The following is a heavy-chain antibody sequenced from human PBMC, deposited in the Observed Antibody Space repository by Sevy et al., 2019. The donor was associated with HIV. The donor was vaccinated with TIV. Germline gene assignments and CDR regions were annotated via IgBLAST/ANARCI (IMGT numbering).Heavy chain of an antibody. J-gene: IGHJ5*02. D-gene: IGHD3-10*01. Sequence: GGSLRLSCAASGFAFSSYTMNWVRQAPGKGLEWVSSISSSSDYIYYADSVRGRFTISRDNAKKSLSLQMNSLRAEDTAVYYCARDGLGSGTSQNWFDPWGQGTLVTVSS. CDR1: GFAFSSYT. CDR3: ARDGLGSGTSQNWFDP. V-gene: IGHV3-21*01. CDR2: ISSSSDYI.